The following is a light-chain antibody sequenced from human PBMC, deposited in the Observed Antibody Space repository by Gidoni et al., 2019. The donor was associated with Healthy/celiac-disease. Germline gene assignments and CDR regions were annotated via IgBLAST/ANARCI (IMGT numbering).Light chain of an antibody. CDR2: DAS. V-gene: IGKV3-11*01. J-gene: IGKJ4*01. Sequence: EIVLTQSPATLSLSPGDRATLSCRASQSVSSYLAWYQQKPGQAPRLLIYDASNRATGIPARFSGSGSGTDFTLTISSLEPEDFAVYYFQQRSNWPPTFGGGTKVEIK. CDR3: QQRSNWPPT. CDR1: QSVSSY.